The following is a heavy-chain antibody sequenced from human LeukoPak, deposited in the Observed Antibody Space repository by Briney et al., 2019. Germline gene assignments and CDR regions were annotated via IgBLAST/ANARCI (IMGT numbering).Heavy chain of an antibody. V-gene: IGHV3-23*01. D-gene: IGHD3-10*01. CDR2: ISGSGGST. Sequence: GGSLRLSCAASGFTFSNYAMTWVRQAPGKGLEWVSQISGSGGSTYYADSVRGRFTISRDNSKNTLYLQMSSLRAEDTAVYYCARGQYDSGTLGHWGQGTLVTVSS. CDR3: ARGQYDSGTLGH. J-gene: IGHJ4*02. CDR1: GFTFSNYA.